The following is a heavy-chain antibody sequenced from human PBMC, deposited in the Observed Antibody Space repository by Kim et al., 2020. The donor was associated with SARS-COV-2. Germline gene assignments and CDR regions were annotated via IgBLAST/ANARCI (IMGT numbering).Heavy chain of an antibody. CDR3: ARDRLWYFDY. CDR2: ISSSSSYI. J-gene: IGHJ4*02. Sequence: GVSLRLSCAASGFTFSSYSMNWVRQAPGKGLEWVSSISSSSSYIYYADSVKGRFTISRDNAKNSLYLQMNSLRAEDTAVYYCARDRLWYFDYWGQGTLVTVSS. D-gene: IGHD3-10*01. CDR1: GFTFSSYS. V-gene: IGHV3-21*01.